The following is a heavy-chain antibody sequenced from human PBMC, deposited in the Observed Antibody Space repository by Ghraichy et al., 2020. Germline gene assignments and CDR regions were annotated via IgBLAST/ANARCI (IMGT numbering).Heavy chain of an antibody. CDR1: GFTFTSSA. Sequence: SVKVSCKASGFTFTSSAVQWVRQARGQRLEWIGWIVVGSGNTNYAQKFQERVTITRDMSTSTAYMELSSLRSEDTAVNYCAAASLLLWFGELSTTEFDYWGQGTLVTVTS. J-gene: IGHJ4*02. CDR3: AAASLLLWFGELSTTEFDY. CDR2: IVVGSGNT. V-gene: IGHV1-58*01. D-gene: IGHD3-10*01.